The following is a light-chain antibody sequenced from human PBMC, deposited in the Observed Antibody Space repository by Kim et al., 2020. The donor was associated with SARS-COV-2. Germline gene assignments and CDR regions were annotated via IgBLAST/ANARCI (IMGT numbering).Light chain of an antibody. CDR2: DAS. J-gene: IGKJ2*01. V-gene: IGKV3-11*01. CDR3: QQRTNWLVT. Sequence: ETVLTQSPTTLSLSPGDRATLSCRASQSVSTYLAWYQQKPGQPPRLLIYDASNRATGIPARFSGSGSETDFTLTISSLEPEDFAVYYCQQRTNWLVTLGQGTKLEI. CDR1: QSVSTY.